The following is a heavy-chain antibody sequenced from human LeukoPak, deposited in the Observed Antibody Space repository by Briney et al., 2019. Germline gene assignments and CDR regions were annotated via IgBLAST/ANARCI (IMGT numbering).Heavy chain of an antibody. CDR2: ISAYNGNT. D-gene: IGHD3-9*01. CDR1: GYTFTSYG. J-gene: IGHJ4*02. Sequence: ASVKVSCKASGYTFTSYGISWVRQAPGQGLEWMGWISAYNGNTNYAQKLQGRVTMTTDTSTSTAYMELRSLRSDDTAVYYCARGLQYFDWLGDYFDYWGQGTLVTVSS. V-gene: IGHV1-18*01. CDR3: ARGLQYFDWLGDYFDY.